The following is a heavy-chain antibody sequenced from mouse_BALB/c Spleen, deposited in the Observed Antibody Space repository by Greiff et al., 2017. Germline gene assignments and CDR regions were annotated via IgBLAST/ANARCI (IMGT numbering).Heavy chain of an antibody. CDR2: INPSNGRT. V-gene: IGHV1S81*02. CDR1: GYTFTSYW. CDR3: AREDYDYDGV. Sequence: VQLQQPGAELVKPGASGKLSCKASGYTFTSYWMHWVKQRPGQGLEWIGEINPSNGRTNYTEKFKSKATLTVDKSSSTAYMQLSSLTSEDSAVYYCAREDYDYDGVWGAGTTVTVSS. J-gene: IGHJ1*01. D-gene: IGHD2-4*01.